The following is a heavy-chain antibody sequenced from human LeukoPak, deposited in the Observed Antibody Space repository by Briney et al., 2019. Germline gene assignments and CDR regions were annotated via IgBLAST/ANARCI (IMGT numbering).Heavy chain of an antibody. Sequence: ASVKVSCKASGYTFTSYGISWVRQAPGQGLEWMGWISAYNGNTNYAQKLQGRVTMTTDTSTSTVYMELRSLRSDDTAVYYCARDFYYDSPNWFDPWGQGTLVTVSS. CDR1: GYTFTSYG. D-gene: IGHD3-22*01. CDR2: ISAYNGNT. J-gene: IGHJ5*02. V-gene: IGHV1-18*01. CDR3: ARDFYYDSPNWFDP.